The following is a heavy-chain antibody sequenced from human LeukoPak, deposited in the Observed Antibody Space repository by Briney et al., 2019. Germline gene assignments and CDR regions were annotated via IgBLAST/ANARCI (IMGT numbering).Heavy chain of an antibody. CDR1: GFSFSSYW. J-gene: IGHJ4*02. V-gene: IGHV3-7*01. Sequence: GGSLRLSCEGSGFSFSSYWMTWVRQLPGKGPEWVANIKQDGSEKYYVDSVKGRFTISRDNAKNSLYLQMNSLRAEDTAVYYCARDRIAAAADYWGQGTLVTVSS. D-gene: IGHD6-13*01. CDR3: ARDRIAAAADY. CDR2: IKQDGSEK.